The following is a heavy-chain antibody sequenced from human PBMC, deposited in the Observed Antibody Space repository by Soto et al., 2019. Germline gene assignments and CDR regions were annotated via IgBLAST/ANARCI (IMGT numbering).Heavy chain of an antibody. CDR1: GFTFTSSA. D-gene: IGHD3-10*01. V-gene: IGHV1-58*01. CDR3: AAGVLRGWFDP. J-gene: IGHJ5*02. Sequence: GASVKVSCKASGFTFTSSAVQWVRQARGQRLEWIGWIVVGSGNTNYAQKFQGRVTITRDMSTSTAFMELSSLRSEDTAVYYCAAGVLRGWFDPWGQGTLVTVSS. CDR2: IVVGSGNT.